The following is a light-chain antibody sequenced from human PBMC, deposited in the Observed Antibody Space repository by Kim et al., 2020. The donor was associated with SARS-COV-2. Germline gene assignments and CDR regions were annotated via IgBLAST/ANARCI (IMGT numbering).Light chain of an antibody. CDR2: LAS. J-gene: IGKJ2*01. CDR3: QHYSRFPYT. V-gene: IGKV1-5*03. Sequence: SASVGDRVTITCRASENIGTWFAWYQQKPGRAPSLLIYLASTLESGVPSRFSGTGSGTEFSLSITSLQPDDFATYYCQHYSRFPYTFGQGTKLEI. CDR1: ENIGTW.